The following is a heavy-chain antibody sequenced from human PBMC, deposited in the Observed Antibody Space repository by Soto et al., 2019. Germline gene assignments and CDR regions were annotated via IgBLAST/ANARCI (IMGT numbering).Heavy chain of an antibody. CDR1: GFTFSSYA. D-gene: IGHD3-10*02. Sequence: GGSLRLSCAASGFTFSSYAMSWVRQAPGKGLEWVSAISGSGGSIYYADSVKGRFTISRDNSMNTLYLQMNSLRAEDTAVYYCASNMVFGEYGMDVWGQGTTVTVSS. V-gene: IGHV3-23*01. CDR3: ASNMVFGEYGMDV. J-gene: IGHJ6*02. CDR2: ISGSGGSI.